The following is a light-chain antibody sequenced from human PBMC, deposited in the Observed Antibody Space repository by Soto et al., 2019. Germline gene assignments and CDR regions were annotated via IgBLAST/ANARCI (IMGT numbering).Light chain of an antibody. CDR1: SSDVGGYNY. V-gene: IGLV2-8*01. Sequence: QSALTQPPSASGSPGQSVTISCTGTSSDVGGYNYVSWYQQHPGKAPKLMIYDVSQRPSGVPDRFSGSKSGNMASLTVSGLQAEDEADYYCSSYAGNNNYDFGSGTKVTVL. J-gene: IGLJ1*01. CDR2: DVS. CDR3: SSYAGNNNYD.